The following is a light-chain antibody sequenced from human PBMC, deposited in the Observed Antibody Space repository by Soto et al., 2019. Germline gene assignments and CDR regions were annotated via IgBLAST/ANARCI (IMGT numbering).Light chain of an antibody. CDR2: LNSDGTH. CDR1: GGHTTYA. CDR3: QPWAMAPQV. V-gene: IGLV4-69*01. J-gene: IGLJ1*01. Sequence: QPVLTQSPSASASLGASVKLTCTVTGGHTTYAIAWHQQRPDKAPRYLMTLNSDGTHFDGDGIPDRFSGSSSGAERYLTISSPHPKAEATFSFQPWAMAPQVSGAGTKVT.